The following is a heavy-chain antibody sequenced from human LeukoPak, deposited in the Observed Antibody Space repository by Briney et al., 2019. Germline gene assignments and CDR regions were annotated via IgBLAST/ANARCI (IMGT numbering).Heavy chain of an antibody. V-gene: IGHV3-21*01. CDR1: GFTFSTYT. D-gene: IGHD6-19*01. CDR2: ISSRSSYI. Sequence: GGSLRLSCAASGFTFSTYTMNWVRQAPGKGLEWVSSISSRSSYIYYADLVKGRFTISRDNSKNTLYLQMNSLRAEDTAVYYCAKEIAVAGTRGFDYWGQGTLVTVSS. CDR3: AKEIAVAGTRGFDY. J-gene: IGHJ4*02.